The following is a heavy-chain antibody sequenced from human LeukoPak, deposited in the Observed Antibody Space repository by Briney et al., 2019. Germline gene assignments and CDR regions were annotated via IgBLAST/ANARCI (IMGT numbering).Heavy chain of an antibody. J-gene: IGHJ3*02. D-gene: IGHD3-22*01. CDR2: IIPILGIA. Sequence: ASVKVSCKASGGTFSSYAISWVRQAPGQGLEWMGRIIPILGIANYAQKFQGRVTTTADKSTSTAYMELSSLRSEDTAVYYCAVGTMIVVVTDYMMDIWGQGTMVTVSS. CDR3: AVGTMIVVVTDYMMDI. CDR1: GGTFSSYA. V-gene: IGHV1-69*04.